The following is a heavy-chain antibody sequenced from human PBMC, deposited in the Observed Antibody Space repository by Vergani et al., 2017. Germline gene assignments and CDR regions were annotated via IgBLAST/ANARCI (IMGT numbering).Heavy chain of an antibody. Sequence: EVQLLESGGGLVQPGGSLRLSCAASGFTFSSYAMSWVRQAPGKGLEWVSAISGSGGSTYYADSVKGRFTTSRDNSKNTLYLQMNSLRAEDTAVYYCAKDDLPPGDYVADAFDIWGQGTMVTVSS. D-gene: IGHD4-17*01. CDR2: ISGSGGST. V-gene: IGHV3-23*01. CDR1: GFTFSSYA. J-gene: IGHJ3*02. CDR3: AKDDLPPGDYVADAFDI.